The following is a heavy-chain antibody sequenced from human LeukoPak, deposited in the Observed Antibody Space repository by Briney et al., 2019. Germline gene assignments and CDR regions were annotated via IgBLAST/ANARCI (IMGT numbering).Heavy chain of an antibody. V-gene: IGHV1-3*01. CDR2: INAGNGNT. Sequence: GASVKVSCKASGYTFTSYAIHWVRQAPGQRLEWMGWINAGNGNTKYSQKFQGRVTITRDTSASTAYMELSSLRSEDTAVYYCARATNEKKDYYDSSGYYQNWFDPWGQGTLVTVSS. J-gene: IGHJ5*02. D-gene: IGHD3-22*01. CDR1: GYTFTSYA. CDR3: ARATNEKKDYYDSSGYYQNWFDP.